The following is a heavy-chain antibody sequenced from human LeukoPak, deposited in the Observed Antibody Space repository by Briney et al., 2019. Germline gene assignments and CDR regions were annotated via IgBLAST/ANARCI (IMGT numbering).Heavy chain of an antibody. D-gene: IGHD6-19*01. V-gene: IGHV6-1*01. Sequence: SQTLSLTCAISGDSVSSNSAAWNWVRQSPSRGLEWLGRTYYRSKWFNDYAVSVKSRITINPDTSKNQFSLQLNSVTPEDTAVYYCARDRGYSSGWSYYYYYMDVWGKGTTVTVSS. J-gene: IGHJ6*03. CDR2: TYYRSKWFN. CDR1: GDSVSSNSAA. CDR3: ARDRGYSSGWSYYYYYMDV.